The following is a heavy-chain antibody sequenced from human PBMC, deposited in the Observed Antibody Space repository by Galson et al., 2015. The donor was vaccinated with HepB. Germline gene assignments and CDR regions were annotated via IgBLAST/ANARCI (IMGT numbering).Heavy chain of an antibody. Sequence: SLRLSCAASGFTFSAYTMNWVRQAPGRGLEWVSYISSRDKSYISGGGNTIYYADSVRGRFTVSRDDAKNSLFLQMNSLRAEDTAIYYCARRGVSASYYRDPMFDYWGPGTLVTVSS. CDR1: GFTFSAYT. J-gene: IGHJ4*02. CDR3: ARRGVSASYYRDPMFDY. D-gene: IGHD1-26*01. V-gene: IGHV3-48*04. CDR2: ISSRDKSYISGGGNTI.